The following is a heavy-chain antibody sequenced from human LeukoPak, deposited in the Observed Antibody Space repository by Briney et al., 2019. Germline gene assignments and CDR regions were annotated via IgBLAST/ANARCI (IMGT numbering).Heavy chain of an antibody. CDR1: GFSFSNYD. V-gene: IGHV3-23*01. D-gene: IGHD1-1*01. CDR3: AIVPWNGAAS. Sequence: GGSLRLSCAASGFSFSNYDMSWVRQAPGKGLEWVSAFSGSTGSTVYADSVKGRFTISRDNSKNTLYLQMNSLRAEDTAIYHCAIVPWNGAASWGQGTLVTVSS. CDR2: FSGSTGST. J-gene: IGHJ4*02.